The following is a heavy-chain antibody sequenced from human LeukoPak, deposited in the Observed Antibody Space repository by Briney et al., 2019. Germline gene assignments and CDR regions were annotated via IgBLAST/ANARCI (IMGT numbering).Heavy chain of an antibody. CDR1: GFTVSSNY. CDR2: ISSSSSYI. CDR3: ARDVGSSWPRPNWFDP. Sequence: GGSLRLSCAASGFTVSSNYMSWVRQAPGKGLEWVSSISSSSSYIYYADSVKGRFTISRDNAKNSLYLQMNSLRAEDTAVYYCARDVGSSWPRPNWFDPWGQGTLVTVSS. D-gene: IGHD6-13*01. V-gene: IGHV3-21*01. J-gene: IGHJ5*02.